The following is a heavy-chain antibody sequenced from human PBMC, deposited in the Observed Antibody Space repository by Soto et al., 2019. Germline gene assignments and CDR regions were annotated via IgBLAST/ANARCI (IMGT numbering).Heavy chain of an antibody. Sequence: QLQLQESGPGLLKPSETLSLTCTVSGGSISSGHYYWGWIRQPPGKGLEWIGTIYYSGNTFYNAFPKSWITLSPDTSKTEFSLMLRSVTAAETAVYFCARGYRQCGYSSSWVFDYWGQGTPVNVSS. CDR3: ARGYRQCGYSSSWVFDY. J-gene: IGHJ4*02. CDR2: IYYSGNT. CDR1: GGSISSGHYY. D-gene: IGHD6-13*01. V-gene: IGHV4-39*07.